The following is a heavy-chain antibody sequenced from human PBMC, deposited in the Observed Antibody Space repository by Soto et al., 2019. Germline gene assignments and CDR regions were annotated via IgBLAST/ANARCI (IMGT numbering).Heavy chain of an antibody. V-gene: IGHV3-23*01. J-gene: IGHJ3*02. Sequence: EVQVLESGGGLVQPGGSLRLSCAASGFTFTDYAMNWVRQAPGKGLEWVSTISGSGANTYYADSVRGRFTISRDNSKNTLSLPMSSLRAEDTAVYYCAKDGKHSIGWWAPFAIWGQGPVVTVS. CDR2: ISGSGANT. CDR1: GFTFTDYA. D-gene: IGHD6-19*01. CDR3: AKDGKHSIGWWAPFAI.